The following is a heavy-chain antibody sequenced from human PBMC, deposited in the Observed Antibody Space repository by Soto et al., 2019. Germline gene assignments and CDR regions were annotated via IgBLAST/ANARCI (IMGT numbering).Heavy chain of an antibody. Sequence: GESLKISCKGSGYSFSSHWIGWVRQMPGKGLEWMGIIYPGDSDTRYSPSFQGQVTISADKSISTAYLQWSSLKTSDTAMYYCARSGMGARNPPSGTDYWGQGTLVTVSS. V-gene: IGHV5-51*01. CDR1: GYSFSSHW. J-gene: IGHJ4*02. CDR3: ARSGMGARNPPSGTDY. CDR2: IYPGDSDT. D-gene: IGHD1-26*01.